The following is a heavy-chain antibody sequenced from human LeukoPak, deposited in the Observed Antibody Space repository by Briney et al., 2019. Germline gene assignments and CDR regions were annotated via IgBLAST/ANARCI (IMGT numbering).Heavy chain of an antibody. CDR2: MNPNSGNT. J-gene: IGHJ6*02. V-gene: IGHV1-8*01. D-gene: IGHD3-3*01. CDR1: GYTLTSYD. CDR3: ASQYYDFWSGYYTDYYYYYGMDV. Sequence: GASVKVSCKASGYTLTSYDINWVRQATGQGLEWMGWMNPNSGNTGYAQKFQGRVTMTRNTSISTAYMELSSLRSEDTAVYYCASQYYDFWSGYYTDYYYYYGMDVWGQGTTVTVSS.